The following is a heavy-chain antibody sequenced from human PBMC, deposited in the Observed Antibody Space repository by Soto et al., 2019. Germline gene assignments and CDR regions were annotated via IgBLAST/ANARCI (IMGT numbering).Heavy chain of an antibody. CDR1: GFSLSTSGVG. CDR2: IYWDDAK. J-gene: IGHJ4*02. D-gene: IGHD3-9*01. V-gene: IGHV2-5*02. Sequence: QITLKESGPTLVKPTQTLTLTCTFSGFSLSTSGVGVGWIRQPPGKALEWLALIYWDDAKRYSPSLKSRLTITKDTSKNHVVLTMTNMDPVDTAKYYCAHKQAIWIHSAFDYWVQGTLVTVSS. CDR3: AHKQAIWIHSAFDY.